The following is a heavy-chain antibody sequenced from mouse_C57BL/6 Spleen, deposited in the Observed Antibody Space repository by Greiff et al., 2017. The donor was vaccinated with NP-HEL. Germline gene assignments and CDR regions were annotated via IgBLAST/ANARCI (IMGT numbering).Heavy chain of an antibody. D-gene: IGHD2-5*01. Sequence: EVKLQESGGGLVQPGGSLKLSCAASGFTFSDYGMAWVRQAPRKGPEWVAFISNLAYSIYYADTVTGRFTISRENAKNTLYLEMSSLRSEDTAMYYCAREGYSNSFAYWGQGTLVTVSA. CDR3: AREGYSNSFAY. CDR1: GFTFSDYG. V-gene: IGHV5-15*01. CDR2: ISNLAYSI. J-gene: IGHJ3*01.